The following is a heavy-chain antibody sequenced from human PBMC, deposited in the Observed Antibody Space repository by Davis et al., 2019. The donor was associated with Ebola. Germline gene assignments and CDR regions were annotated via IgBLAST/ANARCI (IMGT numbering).Heavy chain of an antibody. CDR1: GYTFTSYY. Sequence: ASVKVSCKASGYTFTSYYMHWVRQAPGQGLEWMGIINPSGGSTSYAQKFQGRVTMTRDTSTSTVYMELSSLRSEDTAVYYCARERRTNAVAVYPNWFDPWGQGTLVTVSS. D-gene: IGHD6-19*01. J-gene: IGHJ5*02. CDR3: ARERRTNAVAVYPNWFDP. CDR2: INPSGGST. V-gene: IGHV1-46*01.